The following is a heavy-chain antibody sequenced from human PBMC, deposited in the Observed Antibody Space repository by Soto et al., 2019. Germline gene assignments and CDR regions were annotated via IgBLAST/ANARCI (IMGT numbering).Heavy chain of an antibody. D-gene: IGHD6-19*01. CDR3: AIGLLGSSGWYIPFDY. Sequence: SVKVSCKASGGTFSSYAISWVRQAPGQGLEWMGGIIPIFGTANYAQKFQGRVTITADESASTAYMELSSLRSEDTAVYYCAIGLLGSSGWYIPFDYWGQGTLVTVSS. CDR1: GGTFSSYA. CDR2: IIPIFGTA. J-gene: IGHJ4*02. V-gene: IGHV1-69*13.